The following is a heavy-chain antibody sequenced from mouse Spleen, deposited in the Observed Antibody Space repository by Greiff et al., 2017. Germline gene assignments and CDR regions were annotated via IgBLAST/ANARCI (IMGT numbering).Heavy chain of an antibody. CDR2: ISSGSSTI. J-gene: IGHJ1*01. V-gene: IGHV5-17*01. CDR3: ARRVHWYFDV. Sequence: EVMLVESGGGLVKPGGSLKLSCAASGFTFSDYGMHWVRQAPEKGLEWVAYISSGSSTIYYADTVKGRFTISRDNAKNTLFLQMTSLRSEDTAMYYCARRVHWYFDVWGAGTTVTVSS. CDR1: GFTFSDYG.